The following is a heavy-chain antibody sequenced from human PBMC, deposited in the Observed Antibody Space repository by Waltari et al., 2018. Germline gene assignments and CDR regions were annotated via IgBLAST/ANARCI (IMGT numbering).Heavy chain of an antibody. J-gene: IGHJ4*02. V-gene: IGHV4-39*01. CDR1: GGSISSSSYY. CDR2: IYYSGRT. Sequence: QLQLQESGPGLVKPSETLSLTCTVSGGSISSSSYYWGWIRQPPGKGLEWIGSIYYSGRTSSHPSLKGRVPRSGDTSKNRFSLKLISVTAADTAVYYCARRGIAAAGPSPYFDYWGQGTLVTVSS. CDR3: ARRGIAAAGPSPYFDY. D-gene: IGHD6-13*01.